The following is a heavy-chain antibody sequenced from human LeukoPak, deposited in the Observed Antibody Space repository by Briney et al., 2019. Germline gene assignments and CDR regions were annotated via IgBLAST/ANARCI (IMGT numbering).Heavy chain of an antibody. J-gene: IGHJ4*02. D-gene: IGHD4-17*01. V-gene: IGHV4-39*01. CDR3: ARLDSGDYFFDY. CDR2: VFYSGTT. CDR1: GDSISSTHYY. Sequence: SETLSLTCNVSGDSISSTHYYWGWIRQPPGKGLEWLGTVFYSGTTYYNPSLKSRVTISVDTSKNQFSLGLRSVTAADTAVYYCARLDSGDYFFDYWGQGTLVTVSS.